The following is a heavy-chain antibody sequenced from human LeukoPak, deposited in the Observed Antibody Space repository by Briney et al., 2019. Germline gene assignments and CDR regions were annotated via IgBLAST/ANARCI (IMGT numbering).Heavy chain of an antibody. D-gene: IGHD4-17*01. J-gene: IGHJ3*02. CDR1: GGTFSSYA. CDR3: ANDRLRSDAFDI. Sequence: SVKVSCKASGGTFSSYAISWVRQAPGQGLEWMGGIIPIFGTANYAQKFQGRVTITANESTSTAYMELSSLRSEDTAVYYCANDRLRSDAFDIWGQGTMVTVSS. V-gene: IGHV1-69*13. CDR2: IIPIFGTA.